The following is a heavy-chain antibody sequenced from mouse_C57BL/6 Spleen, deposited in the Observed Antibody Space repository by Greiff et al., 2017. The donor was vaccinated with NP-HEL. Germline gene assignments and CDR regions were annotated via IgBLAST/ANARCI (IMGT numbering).Heavy chain of an antibody. Sequence: VQLQQSGAELAKPGASVKLSCKASGYTFTSYWMHWVKQRPGQGLEWIGYINPSSGYTKYNQKFKDKATLTADKSSSTAYMQLSSLTYEDSAVYYCARPYYDYPYAMDYWGQGTSVTVSS. CDR3: ARPYYDYPYAMDY. CDR1: GYTFTSYW. J-gene: IGHJ4*01. V-gene: IGHV1-7*01. D-gene: IGHD2-4*01. CDR2: INPSSGYT.